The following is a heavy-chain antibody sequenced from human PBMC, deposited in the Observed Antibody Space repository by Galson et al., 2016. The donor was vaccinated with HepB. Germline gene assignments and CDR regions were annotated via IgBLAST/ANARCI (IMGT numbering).Heavy chain of an antibody. CDR3: LKDAQHPIDY. CDR1: GFTLNNYV. CDR2: IGGRPDQQ. V-gene: IGHV3-23*01. Sequence: SLRLSCAASGFTLNNYVMSWVRQAPGKGLEWVATIGGRPDQQHYADSVEGRFAISRDNSRSTVSLQMTSLRAEDTAIYYCLKDAQHPIDYWGQGTLVPVSS. J-gene: IGHJ4*02.